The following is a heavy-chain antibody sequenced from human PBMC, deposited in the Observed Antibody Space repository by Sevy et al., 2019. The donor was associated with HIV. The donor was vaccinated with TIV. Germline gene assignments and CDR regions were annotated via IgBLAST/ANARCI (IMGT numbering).Heavy chain of an antibody. CDR3: ASLSGYYYDSSRYYNTDAFDI. CDR1: GYTFTDYF. CDR2: INPNSGGT. Sequence: ASVKVSCKASGYTFTDYFMHWVRQAPGQGLEWMGWINPNSGGTNYAQRFRGRVTMTRDTSISTAYMELSRLRSDDTARYYCASLSGYYYDSSRYYNTDAFDIWGQGTMVTVSS. V-gene: IGHV1-2*02. J-gene: IGHJ3*02. D-gene: IGHD3-22*01.